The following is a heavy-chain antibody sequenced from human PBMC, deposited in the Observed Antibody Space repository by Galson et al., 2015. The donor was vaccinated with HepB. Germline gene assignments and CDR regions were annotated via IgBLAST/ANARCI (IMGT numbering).Heavy chain of an antibody. Sequence: QSGAEVKKPGESLRISCKGSGYRFTNYWISWVRQMPGKGLEWMGKIDPSDSYIKYSPSFQGHVTISADKSISTAYLQWSSLKASDTAMYYCATSYYYDSSGYKGAMDYWDQGTLGTVSP. CDR3: ATSYYYDSSGYKGAMDY. V-gene: IGHV5-10-1*01. CDR1: GYRFTNYW. CDR2: IDPSDSYI. D-gene: IGHD3-22*01. J-gene: IGHJ4*02.